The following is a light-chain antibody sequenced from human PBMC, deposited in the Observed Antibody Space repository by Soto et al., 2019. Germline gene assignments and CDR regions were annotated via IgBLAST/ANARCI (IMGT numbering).Light chain of an antibody. Sequence: DIQLTHSPSILSASVGCRGNITCRASQSVSSWLAWYQQRPGQAPKLLIYDASTLTSGVPSRLSGSGSGTEFTLTISSVKPEDFATYYWQQYHVFWTFGHGTKVDIK. V-gene: IGKV1-5*01. J-gene: IGKJ1*01. CDR3: QQYHVFWT. CDR2: DAS. CDR1: QSVSSW.